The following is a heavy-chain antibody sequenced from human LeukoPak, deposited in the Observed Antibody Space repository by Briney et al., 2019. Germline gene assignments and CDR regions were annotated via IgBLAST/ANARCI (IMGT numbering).Heavy chain of an antibody. CDR3: ARDYYGSGSYLDY. V-gene: IGHV1-18*04. D-gene: IGHD3-10*01. CDR1: GYTFTGYY. J-gene: IGHJ4*02. CDR2: ITTYNGYT. Sequence: ASVKVSCKASGYTFTGYYMHWVRQAPGQGLEWMGWITTYNGYTNYAQKLQGRVTMTTDTSTSTAYMELRSLRSDDTAVYYCARDYYGSGSYLDYWSQGTVVTVSS.